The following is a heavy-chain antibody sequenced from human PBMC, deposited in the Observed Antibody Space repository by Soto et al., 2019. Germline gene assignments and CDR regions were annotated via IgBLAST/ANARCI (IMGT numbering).Heavy chain of an antibody. J-gene: IGHJ4*02. CDR2: VYYTGST. CDR1: GVSITSTYSY. V-gene: IGHV4-39*01. CDR3: ARHPTHTERTAYATHYFDY. Sequence: QLQLQESGPGLVKPSETLSLTCTVSGVSITSTYSYWGWIRQPPGKGLEWIGSVYYTGSTNYKPSIESRVTIYVDPSNNQFSLILNSVTASDTAVYFCARHPTHTERTAYATHYFDYWGQGTLITVSS. D-gene: IGHD2-21*01.